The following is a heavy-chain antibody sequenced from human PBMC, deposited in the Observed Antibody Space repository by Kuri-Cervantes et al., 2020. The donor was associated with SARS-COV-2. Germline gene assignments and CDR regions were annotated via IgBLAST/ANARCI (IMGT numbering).Heavy chain of an antibody. D-gene: IGHD2-15*01. Sequence: SETLTLTCTASGGSISSYYWSWIRQPAGKGLEWIGRIYTSGSTNYNPSLKSRVTMSLDMSKSQFSLKLNSVTAADTAVYYCARDSRSYSQVLLDHYYYYYIDVGGKWTTVTVSS. J-gene: IGHJ6*03. CDR1: GGSISSYY. V-gene: IGHV4-4*07. CDR2: IYTSGST. CDR3: ARDSRSYSQVLLDHYYYYYIDV.